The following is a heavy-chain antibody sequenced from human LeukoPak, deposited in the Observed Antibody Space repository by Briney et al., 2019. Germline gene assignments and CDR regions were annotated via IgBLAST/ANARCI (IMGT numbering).Heavy chain of an antibody. V-gene: IGHV3-11*04. CDR3: ARRGYSYGPSKYYFDY. Sequence: SLRLSCAASGFTFSDYYMSWIRQAPGKGLEWVSYISCSGSTIYYADSVKGRFTISRDNAKNSLYLLMNSLRAEDTAVYYCARRGYSYGPSKYYFDYWGQGTLVTVSS. J-gene: IGHJ4*02. CDR2: ISCSGSTI. CDR1: GFTFSDYY. D-gene: IGHD5-18*01.